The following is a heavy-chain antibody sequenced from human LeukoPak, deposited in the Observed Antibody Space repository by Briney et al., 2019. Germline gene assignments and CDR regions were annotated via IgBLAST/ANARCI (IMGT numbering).Heavy chain of an antibody. CDR3: AKSGGYSYAFDY. V-gene: IGHV3-74*01. CDR1: GFTFSSYW. D-gene: IGHD5-18*01. CDR2: INSDGSST. J-gene: IGHJ4*02. Sequence: PGGSLRLSCAASGFTFSSYWMHWVRQAPGKGLVWVSRINSDGSSTSYADSVKGRFTTSRDNAKNTLYLQMNSLRAEDTAVYYCAKSGGYSYAFDYWGQGTLVTVSS.